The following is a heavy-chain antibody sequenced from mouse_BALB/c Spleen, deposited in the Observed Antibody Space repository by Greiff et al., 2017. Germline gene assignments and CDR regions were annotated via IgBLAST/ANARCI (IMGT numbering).Heavy chain of an antibody. CDR3: ARLSPDF. V-gene: IGHV5-12-1*01. Sequence: EVQVVESGGGLVKPGGSLKLSCAASGFAFSSYDMSWVRQTPEKRLEWVAYISSGGGSTYYPDTVKGRFTISRDNAKNTLYLQMSSLKSEDTAMYYCARLSPDFWGQGTTLTVSS. CDR1: GFAFSSYD. J-gene: IGHJ2*01. CDR2: ISSGGGST.